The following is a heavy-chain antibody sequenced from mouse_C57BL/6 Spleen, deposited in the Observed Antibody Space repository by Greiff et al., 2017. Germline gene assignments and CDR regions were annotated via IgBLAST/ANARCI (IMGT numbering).Heavy chain of an antibody. CDR2: ISGGGGNT. J-gene: IGHJ2*01. Sequence: EVQLVESGGGLVKPGGSLKLSCAASGFTFSSYTMSWVRQTPEKRLEWVATISGGGGNTYYPDSVKGRFTISRDNAKNTLYLQMSSLRSEDTALYYCATTVFGYFDYWGQGTTLTVSS. V-gene: IGHV5-9*01. D-gene: IGHD1-1*01. CDR1: GFTFSSYT. CDR3: ATTVFGYFDY.